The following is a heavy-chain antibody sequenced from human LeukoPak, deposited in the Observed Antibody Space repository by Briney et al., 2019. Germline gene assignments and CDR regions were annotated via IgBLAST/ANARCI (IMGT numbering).Heavy chain of an antibody. D-gene: IGHD4-23*01. J-gene: IGHJ4*02. Sequence: SETLSLTCTVSGGSISSSSYYWGWIRQPPGKGLEWIGSIYYSGSTYYNPSLKSRVTISVDTSKNQFSLKLSSVTAADTAVYYCARVATVAGVDYWGQGTLVTVSS. CDR3: ARVATVAGVDY. CDR2: IYYSGST. CDR1: GGSISSSSYY. V-gene: IGHV4-39*07.